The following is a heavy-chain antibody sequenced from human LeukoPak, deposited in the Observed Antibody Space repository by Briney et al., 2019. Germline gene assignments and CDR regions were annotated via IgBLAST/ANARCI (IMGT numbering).Heavy chain of an antibody. Sequence: PGGSLRLSCAASGFTFSSYWMSWVRQAPGKGLEWVANIKQDGSEKYYVDSVKGRFTISRDNAKNSLYLQMNSLRAEDTAVYYCAREGGHYDISTGGDYWGQGTLVTVSS. J-gene: IGHJ4*02. CDR3: AREGGHYDISTGGDY. CDR2: IKQDGSEK. V-gene: IGHV3-7*01. D-gene: IGHD3-9*01. CDR1: GFTFSSYW.